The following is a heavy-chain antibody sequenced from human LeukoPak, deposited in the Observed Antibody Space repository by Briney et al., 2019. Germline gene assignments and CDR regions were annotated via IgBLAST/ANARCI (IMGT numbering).Heavy chain of an antibody. V-gene: IGHV4-38-2*01. J-gene: IGHJ4*02. CDR2: IYHSGST. CDR1: GYSISRGYY. CDR3: ARHRAAGWFGELLPIDY. Sequence: SETLSLTCAVSGYSISRGYYWGWIRQPPGKGLEWIGSIYHSGSTYYNPSLKSRVTISVDTSKNQFSLKLSSVTAADTAVYYCARHRAAGWFGELLPIDYWGQGTLVTVSS. D-gene: IGHD3-10*01.